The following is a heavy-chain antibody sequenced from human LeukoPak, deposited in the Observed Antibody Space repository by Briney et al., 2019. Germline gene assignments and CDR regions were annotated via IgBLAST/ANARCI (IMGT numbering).Heavy chain of an antibody. Sequence: SETLSLTCTVSGGSISSSSYYWGWIRQPPGKGLEWIGTIFYSGSTYYNPSLKSRVTISVDTSQNQFSLKVSSVTAADTAVYYCARQHSRWSHYFDYWGQGTLVTVSS. CDR1: GGSISSSSYY. J-gene: IGHJ4*02. CDR3: ARQHSRWSHYFDY. D-gene: IGHD6-13*01. CDR2: IFYSGST. V-gene: IGHV4-39*01.